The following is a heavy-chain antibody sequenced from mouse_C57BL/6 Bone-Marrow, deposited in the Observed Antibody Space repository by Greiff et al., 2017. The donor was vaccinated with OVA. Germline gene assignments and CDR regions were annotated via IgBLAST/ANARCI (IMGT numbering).Heavy chain of an antibody. D-gene: IGHD3-1*01. V-gene: IGHV1-64*01. CDR2: IHPNSGST. CDR1: GYTFTSYW. J-gene: IGHJ4*01. CDR3: AREGLVAYAMDY. Sequence: QVQLQQPGAELVKPGASVKLSRKASGYTFTSYWMHWVKQRPGQGLEWIGMIHPNSGSTNYNEKFKSKATLTVDKSSSTAYMQLSSLTSEDSAVYYCAREGLVAYAMDYWGQGTSVTVSS.